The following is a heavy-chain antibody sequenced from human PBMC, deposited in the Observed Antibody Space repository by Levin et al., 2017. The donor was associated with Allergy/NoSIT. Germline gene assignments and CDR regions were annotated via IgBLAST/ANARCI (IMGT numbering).Heavy chain of an antibody. CDR3: AREMAETAADTFEL. CDR2: ISPYNGDT. J-gene: IGHJ3*01. CDR1: GYTFDFYG. D-gene: IGHD2-8*01. V-gene: IGHV1-18*01. Sequence: ASVKVSCKASGYTFDFYGMTWLRQAPGQGLEWMGWISPYNGDTKYARKLQGRVTMTADTSTSTAYMQLTSLRSDDTAVYFCAREMAETAADTFELWGQGTMVTVSS.